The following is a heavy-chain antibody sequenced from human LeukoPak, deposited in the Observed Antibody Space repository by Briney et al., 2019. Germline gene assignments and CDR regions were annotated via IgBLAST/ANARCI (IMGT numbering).Heavy chain of an antibody. Sequence: SGGSLRLSCAASGFIFDDAVMHWVRQAPGKGLEWVSAISGSGGSTYYADSVKGRFTISRDNSKNTLYLQMNSLRAEDTAVYYCAKSMVRGLAAFDIWGQGTMVTVSS. V-gene: IGHV3-23*01. J-gene: IGHJ3*02. D-gene: IGHD3-10*01. CDR3: AKSMVRGLAAFDI. CDR1: GFIFDDAV. CDR2: ISGSGGST.